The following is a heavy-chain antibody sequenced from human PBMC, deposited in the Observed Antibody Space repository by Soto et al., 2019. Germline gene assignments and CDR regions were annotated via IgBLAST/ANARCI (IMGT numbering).Heavy chain of an antibody. D-gene: IGHD3-22*01. J-gene: IGHJ4*02. CDR1: GYSFAGYW. Sequence: GASLKISCKGSGYSFAGYWITWVRQKPGKGLEWMGRIDPSDSQTYYSPSFRGHVTISVTKSITTVFLQWSSLRASDTAMYYCARQIYDSDTGPNFQYYFDTWGQGTPVTVSS. CDR3: ARQIYDSDTGPNFQYYFDT. CDR2: IDPSDSQT. V-gene: IGHV5-10-1*01.